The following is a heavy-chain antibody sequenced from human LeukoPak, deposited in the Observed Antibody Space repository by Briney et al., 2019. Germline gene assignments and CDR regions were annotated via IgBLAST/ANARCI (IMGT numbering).Heavy chain of an antibody. J-gene: IGHJ3*01. CDR1: GYTFTSYA. V-gene: IGHV1-3*01. CDR3: ARDLRHSGLWLGGAFDL. CDR2: INAGNGNT. D-gene: IGHD6-19*01. Sequence: ASVKVSCKASGYTFTSYAMHWVRQAPGQRLEWLGWINAGNGNTKYSEKFQGRVTITRDTSATTAYMELSSLTSEDTAVYYCARDLRHSGLWLGGAFDLWGQGTMVTVSS.